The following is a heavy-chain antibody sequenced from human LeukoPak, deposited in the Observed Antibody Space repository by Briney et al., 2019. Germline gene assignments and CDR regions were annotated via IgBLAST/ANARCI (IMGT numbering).Heavy chain of an antibody. Sequence: GASVTVSCKACAFSLSGFYIHWVRQAPRQGLEWMGWANPNSGGTNYADNFEGRGTKTRDTSTNTAFMELSILTSDATAVYYCTRARREEGYVYGADFFDSWGQGTLITVS. CDR2: ANPNSGGT. J-gene: IGHJ4*02. V-gene: IGHV1-2*02. CDR1: AFSLSGFY. D-gene: IGHD5-18*01. CDR3: TRARREEGYVYGADFFDS.